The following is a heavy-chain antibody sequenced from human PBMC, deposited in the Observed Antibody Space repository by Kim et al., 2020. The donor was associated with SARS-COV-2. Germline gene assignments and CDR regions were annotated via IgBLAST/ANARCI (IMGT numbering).Heavy chain of an antibody. D-gene: IGHD6-6*01. CDR2: ISWNSGSI. Sequence: GGSLRLSCAASGFTFDDYAMHWVRQAPGKGLEWVSGISWNSGSIGYADSVKGRFTISRDNAKNSLYLQMNSLRAEDTALYYCAKDRGAVLAALFLGGGMDVWGQGTTVTVSS. CDR3: AKDRGAVLAALFLGGGMDV. V-gene: IGHV3-9*01. J-gene: IGHJ6*02. CDR1: GFTFDDYA.